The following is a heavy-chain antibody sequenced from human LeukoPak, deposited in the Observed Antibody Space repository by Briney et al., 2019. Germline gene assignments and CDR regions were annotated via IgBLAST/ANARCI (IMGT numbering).Heavy chain of an antibody. J-gene: IGHJ4*02. Sequence: SETLSLTCTVSGGSISNYYWSWIRQPAGKGLEWIGRIYTSGSTNYNPSLKSRVTISIDKSKTQFSLKLTSVTAADTAVYYCARLKQLDIDYWGQGTLVTVSS. V-gene: IGHV4-4*07. CDR3: ARLKQLDIDY. D-gene: IGHD6-6*01. CDR1: GGSISNYY. CDR2: IYTSGST.